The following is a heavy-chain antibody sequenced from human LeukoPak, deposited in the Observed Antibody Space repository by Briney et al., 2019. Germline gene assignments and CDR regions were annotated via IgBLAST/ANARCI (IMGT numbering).Heavy chain of an antibody. CDR1: GGSFSGYY. J-gene: IGHJ4*02. Sequence: SETLSLNCAVYGGSFSGYYWSWIRQPPGKGLEWIWEINHSGSTNYNPSLKSLVTISIDTSKNQFSLELSSVIAADTAVYYCASIGYSYGYVAFGFDYWGQGTLVSVS. CDR3: ASIGYSYGYVAFGFDY. CDR2: INHSGST. D-gene: IGHD5-18*01. V-gene: IGHV4-34*01.